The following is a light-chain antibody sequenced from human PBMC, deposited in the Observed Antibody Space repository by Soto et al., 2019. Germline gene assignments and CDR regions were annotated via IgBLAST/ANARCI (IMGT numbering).Light chain of an antibody. J-gene: IGKJ1*01. CDR3: QQSDSTPPA. Sequence: DILMTQYPSSRSASVGERVTITCRERQSNSSYLNWYQQKPGKAPKLLIYASSSLQSGVTSRFSGSGAGTDFTLSISILQPADFATDYCQQSDSTPPAFGEGNKVEIK. CDR2: ASS. CDR1: QSNSSY. V-gene: IGKV1-39*01.